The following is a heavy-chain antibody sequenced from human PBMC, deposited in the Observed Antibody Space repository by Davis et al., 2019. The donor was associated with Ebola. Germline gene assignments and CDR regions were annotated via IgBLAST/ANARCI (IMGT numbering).Heavy chain of an antibody. Sequence: ASVKVSCKASGYTFTSYAMHWVRQAPGQGLEWMGWINPHNGNTNYAQNVQGRVTMTTDTSTSTAYMEVGILRSDDTAVYYCARAQFPTTSDHWGQGSLVTVSS. CDR3: ARAQFPTTSDH. CDR2: INPHNGNT. J-gene: IGHJ4*02. D-gene: IGHD1-1*01. CDR1: GYTFTSYA. V-gene: IGHV1-18*01.